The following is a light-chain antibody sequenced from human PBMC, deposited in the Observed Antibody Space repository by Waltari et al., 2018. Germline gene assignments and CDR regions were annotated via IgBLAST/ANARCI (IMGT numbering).Light chain of an antibody. J-gene: IGLJ3*02. CDR2: GDS. V-gene: IGLV1-44*01. Sequence: QSVVTQPPSASGTPGQRVTISCSGSNSNIGSNRVNWYQHLPGAAPKLLISGDSHRPSGVPDRFSGSKSDTAASLSISGLQSEDEADYYCATSDDGLPGWVFGGGTKLTVV. CDR3: ATSDDGLPGWV. CDR1: NSNIGSNR.